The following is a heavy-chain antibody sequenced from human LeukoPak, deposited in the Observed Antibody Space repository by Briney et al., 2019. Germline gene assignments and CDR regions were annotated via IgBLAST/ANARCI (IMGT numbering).Heavy chain of an antibody. V-gene: IGHV4-4*07. CDR2: IYTSGCT. CDR1: GGSISSYY. D-gene: IGHD6-6*01. Sequence: SETLSLTCTVSGGSISSYYWSWIRQPAGKGLEWIGRIYTSGCTNYNPSLKSRVTMSVDTSKNQFSLKLSSVTAADTAVYYCARVRIAARPEGAFDIWGQGTMVTVSS. J-gene: IGHJ3*02. CDR3: ARVRIAARPEGAFDI.